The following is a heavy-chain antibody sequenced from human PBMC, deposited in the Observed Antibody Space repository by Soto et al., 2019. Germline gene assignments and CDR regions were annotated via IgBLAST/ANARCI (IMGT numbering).Heavy chain of an antibody. Sequence: QVKLQESGPGLVKPSQTLSLTCTVSVASISSGGYYWSWIRQHPGEGLEWLGYIYYSGSTSYNPSLKSRVTISVDTSKNQFSLKLSSVTDADTAVYYCARESKYDTSGYPPWFAPWGQGTLVTVAS. CDR3: ARESKYDTSGYPPWFAP. CDR1: VASISSGGYY. D-gene: IGHD3-22*01. CDR2: IYYSGST. J-gene: IGHJ5*02. V-gene: IGHV4-31*03.